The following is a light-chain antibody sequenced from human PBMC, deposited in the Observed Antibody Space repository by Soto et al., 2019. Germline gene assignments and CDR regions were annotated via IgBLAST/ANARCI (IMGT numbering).Light chain of an antibody. CDR2: GAS. CDR1: QSVSRNY. J-gene: IGKJ4*01. CDR3: QEYGSTPLT. Sequence: EIVLTQSPGTLSLSPGGRATLSCRASQSVSRNYVAWYQQKPGQAPRLLIYGASSRASGIPDRFSGSGSGADFTLSITRLEPDDFALYDCQEYGSTPLTFGGGTKVDIK. V-gene: IGKV3-20*01.